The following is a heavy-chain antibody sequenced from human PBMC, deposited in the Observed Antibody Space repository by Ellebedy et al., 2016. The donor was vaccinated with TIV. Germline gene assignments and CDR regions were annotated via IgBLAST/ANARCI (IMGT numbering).Heavy chain of an antibody. J-gene: IGHJ5*02. D-gene: IGHD6-13*01. Sequence: GESLKISCKGSGFSFTNSWIAWVRQMPGNGLQWMGIIHPGDSDTRYSPSFQGQVTISADKSISTAYLQWSSLKASDTAIYYCARTSGYSGNWGLDLWGQGTLVTVSS. CDR3: ARTSGYSGNWGLDL. CDR1: GFSFTNSW. V-gene: IGHV5-51*01. CDR2: IHPGDSDT.